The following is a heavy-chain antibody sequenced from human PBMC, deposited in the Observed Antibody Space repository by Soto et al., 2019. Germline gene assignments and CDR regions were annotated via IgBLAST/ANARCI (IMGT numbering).Heavy chain of an antibody. CDR1: GGSISSSGYY. CDR2: IYYSGST. CDR3: ARVKSSGYRGDYYYYGMDV. Sequence: LSETLSLTCTVSGGSISSSGYYWSWIRLHPGKGLEWIGYIYYSGSTYYNPSLKSRVTISVDTSKNQFSLKLSSVTAADTAVYYCARVKSSGYRGDYYYYGMDVWGQGTTVTVSS. J-gene: IGHJ6*02. V-gene: IGHV4-31*03. D-gene: IGHD3-22*01.